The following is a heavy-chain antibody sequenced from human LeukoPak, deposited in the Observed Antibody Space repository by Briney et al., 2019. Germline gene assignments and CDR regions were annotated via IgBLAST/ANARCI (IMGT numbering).Heavy chain of an antibody. CDR1: GFTFNSYR. J-gene: IGHJ6*03. Sequence: GGSLRLSCAASGFTFNSYRMNWVRQAPGKGLEWVSSISYRSSDIEYADSVKGRFTISRDNGKKSLYLQMNSLRAEDTAVYYCARVYSSSWYSGYLYMDVWGKGTTVTVSS. CDR2: ISYRSSDI. D-gene: IGHD6-13*01. CDR3: ARVYSSSWYSGYLYMDV. V-gene: IGHV3-21*01.